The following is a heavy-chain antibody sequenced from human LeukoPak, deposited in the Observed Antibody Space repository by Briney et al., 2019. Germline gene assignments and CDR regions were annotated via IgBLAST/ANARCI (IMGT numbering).Heavy chain of an antibody. CDR3: ARAVKAMSKYYYYYMDV. D-gene: IGHD5-18*01. V-gene: IGHV4-61*02. CDR2: IYTSGST. J-gene: IGHJ6*03. Sequence: SETLSLTCTVSGGSISSSSYYWSWIRQPAGKGLEWIGRIYTSGSTNYNPSLKSRVAMSVDTSKNQFSLKLSSVTAADTAVYYCARAVKAMSKYYYYYMDVWGKGTTVTVSS. CDR1: GGSISSSSYY.